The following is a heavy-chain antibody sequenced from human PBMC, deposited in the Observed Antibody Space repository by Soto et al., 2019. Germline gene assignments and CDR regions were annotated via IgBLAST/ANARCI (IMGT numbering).Heavy chain of an antibody. V-gene: IGHV3-11*06. Sequence: GGSLRLSCAASGFTFSDHYMSWIRQAPGKGLEWVSYIGSSSTNTKYADSVKGRFTISRDNAKNSLYLQMNSLRAEDTAVYYYARDGDKYCSDGSCYSGYYYYAMDGLGQGTTVTVSS. CDR2: IGSSSTNT. J-gene: IGHJ6*02. D-gene: IGHD2-15*01. CDR1: GFTFSDHY. CDR3: ARDGDKYCSDGSCYSGYYYYAMDG.